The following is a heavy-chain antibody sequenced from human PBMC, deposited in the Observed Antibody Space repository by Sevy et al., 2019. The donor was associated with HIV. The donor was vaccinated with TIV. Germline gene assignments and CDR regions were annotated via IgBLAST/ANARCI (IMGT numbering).Heavy chain of an antibody. Sequence: GGSLRLSCAASGFTFSKYSMSWVRQPPGKGLGWVSTLSFGCGEINYADSVKGRFTISRDNSKSSVYMQMNKLGPEDTAVYYCAREGCTKPHDYWGQGTLVTVSS. CDR3: AREGCTKPHDY. D-gene: IGHD2-8*01. J-gene: IGHJ4*02. V-gene: IGHV3-23*01. CDR1: GFTFSKYS. CDR2: LSFGCGEI.